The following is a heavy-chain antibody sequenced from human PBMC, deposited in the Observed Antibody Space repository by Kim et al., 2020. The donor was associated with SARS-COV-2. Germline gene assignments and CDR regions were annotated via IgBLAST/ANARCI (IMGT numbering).Heavy chain of an antibody. V-gene: IGHV3-48*03. J-gene: IGHJ4*02. CDR1: GFTFSSYE. CDR2: ISSSGSTI. Sequence: GGSLRLSCAASGFTFSSYEMNWVRQAPGKGLEWVSYISSSGSTIYYADSVKGRFTISRDNAKNSLYLQMNSLRAEDTAVYYCAREGQWLSFAHFDYWGQRTLVTVSS. CDR3: AREGQWLSFAHFDY. D-gene: IGHD6-19*01.